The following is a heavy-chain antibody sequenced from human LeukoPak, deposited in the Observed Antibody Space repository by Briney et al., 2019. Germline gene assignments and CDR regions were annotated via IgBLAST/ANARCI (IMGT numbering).Heavy chain of an antibody. Sequence: EGSLRLSCAASGFTFSDYSMNWVRQAPGKGLEWVSSITSSGTYIYYADSVKGRFTISRDNAKNSLYLQMNSLRTEDTAVYYCARDGDYDWNYRSGFDYWGQGTLVTVSS. D-gene: IGHD1-7*01. J-gene: IGHJ4*02. CDR3: ARDGDYDWNYRSGFDY. V-gene: IGHV3-21*01. CDR2: ITSSGTYI. CDR1: GFTFSDYS.